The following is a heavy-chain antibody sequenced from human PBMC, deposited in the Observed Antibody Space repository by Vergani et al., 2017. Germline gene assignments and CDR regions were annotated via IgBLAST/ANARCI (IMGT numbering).Heavy chain of an antibody. D-gene: IGHD3-3*01. CDR3: ARLHYYYDVWSGYRADAFDI. CDR1: GGTFSSYA. CDR2: IIPIFGTA. V-gene: IGHV1-69*01. J-gene: IGHJ3*02. Sequence: QVQLVQSGAEVKKPGSSVKVSCKASGGTFSSYAISWVRQAPGQGLEWMGGIIPIFGTANYAQKFQGRVTITADESTSTAYMELSSLRSEDTAVYYCARLHYYYDVWSGYRADAFDIWGEGTMVTVSS.